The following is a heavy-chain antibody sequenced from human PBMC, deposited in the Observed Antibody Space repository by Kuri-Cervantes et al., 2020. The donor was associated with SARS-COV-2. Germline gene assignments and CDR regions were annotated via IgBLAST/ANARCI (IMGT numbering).Heavy chain of an antibody. CDR2: IYWDDDK. CDR3: ARKQYYDFWSGHTMSWFDP. Sequence: SGPTLVNPTQTLTLTCTFSGFSLSTSGVGVGWIRQPPGKALEWLALIYWDDDKRYSPSLKSRLTITKDTSKNQVVLTMTNMDPVDTATYYCARKQYYDFWSGHTMSWFDPWGQGTLVTVSS. D-gene: IGHD3-3*01. J-gene: IGHJ5*02. V-gene: IGHV2-5*02. CDR1: GFSLSTSGVG.